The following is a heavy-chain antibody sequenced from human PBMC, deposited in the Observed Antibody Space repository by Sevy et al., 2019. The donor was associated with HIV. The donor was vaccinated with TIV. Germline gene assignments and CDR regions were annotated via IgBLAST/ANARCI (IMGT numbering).Heavy chain of an antibody. V-gene: IGHV1-2*06. CDR2: INPNSGGT. CDR3: ASDLGYSRAEGPDF. D-gene: IGHD5-18*01. CDR1: GYTFTGYH. Sequence: ASVKVSCKASGYTFTGYHMHWVRQAPGQGLEWMGRINPNSGGTNFSQKFQGRVTLTRDTSISTAYMKLSSPRSDDTAVYFCASDLGYSRAEGPDFWGQGTLVTVSS. J-gene: IGHJ4*02.